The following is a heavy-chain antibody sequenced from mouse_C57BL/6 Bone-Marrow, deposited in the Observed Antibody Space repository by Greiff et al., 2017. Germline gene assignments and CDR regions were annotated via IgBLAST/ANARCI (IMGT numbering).Heavy chain of an antibody. D-gene: IGHD1-1*01. J-gene: IGHJ1*03. CDR1: GYTFTDYY. Sequence: QVQLQQSGAELVRPGASVKLSCKASGYTFTDYYINWVKQRPGQGLEWIARIYPGSGNTYYNEKFKGKATLTAEKSSSTAYMQLSSLTSEDSAVYFCARSCYYGSSYWYFDVWGTGTTVTVSS. CDR3: ARSCYYGSSYWYFDV. V-gene: IGHV1-76*01. CDR2: IYPGSGNT.